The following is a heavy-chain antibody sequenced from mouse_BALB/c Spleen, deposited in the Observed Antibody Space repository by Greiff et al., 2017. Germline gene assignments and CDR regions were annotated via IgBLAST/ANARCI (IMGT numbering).Heavy chain of an antibody. Sequence: QVQLQQSGAELAKPGASVKMSCKASGYTFTSYWMHWVKQRPGQGLEWIGYINPSTGYTEYNQKFKDKATLTADKFSSTAYMQLSSLTSEDSAVYDCARSMIKGLGDYWGQGTTLTVSS. J-gene: IGHJ2*01. V-gene: IGHV1-7*01. CDR1: GYTFTSYW. D-gene: IGHD2-4*01. CDR3: ARSMIKGLGDY. CDR2: INPSTGYT.